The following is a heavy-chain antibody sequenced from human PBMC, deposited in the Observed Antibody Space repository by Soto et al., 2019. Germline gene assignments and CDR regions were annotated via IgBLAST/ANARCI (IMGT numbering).Heavy chain of an antibody. D-gene: IGHD2-2*02. J-gene: IGHJ4*02. CDR2: IWYDGSNK. V-gene: IGHV3-33*01. CDR1: GFTFSSYG. Sequence: GGSLRLSCAASGFTFSSYGMHWVRQAPGKGLEWVAVIWYDGSNKYYADSVKGRFTISRDNSKNTLYLQMNSLRAEDTAVYYCARGETHQPIYHVGRLGEYWVQGTQVTV. CDR3: ARGETHQPIYHVGRLGEY.